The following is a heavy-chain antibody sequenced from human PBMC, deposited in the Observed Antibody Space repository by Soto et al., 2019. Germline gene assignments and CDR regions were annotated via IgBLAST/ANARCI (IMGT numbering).Heavy chain of an antibody. V-gene: IGHV4-34*01. Sequence: SETLSLTCAVYGGSFSGHYWSWIRQPPGKGLEWIGEINHSGSTNYNPSLKSRVTISVDTSKNQFSLKLSSVTAADTAVYYCARGNLRFLEWSYRRYYFDYWGQGTLVTVSS. D-gene: IGHD3-3*01. J-gene: IGHJ4*02. CDR3: ARGNLRFLEWSYRRYYFDY. CDR2: INHSGST. CDR1: GGSFSGHY.